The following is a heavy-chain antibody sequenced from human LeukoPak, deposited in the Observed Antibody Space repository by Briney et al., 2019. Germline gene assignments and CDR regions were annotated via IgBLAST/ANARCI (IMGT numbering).Heavy chain of an antibody. D-gene: IGHD1-26*01. CDR1: GGSFSGYY. J-gene: IGHJ4*02. V-gene: IGHV3-11*04. CDR3: ARNRGSYYEY. Sequence: LSLTCAVYGGSFSGYYWSWIRQAPGKGLEWVSYISSSGSTIYYADSVKGRFTISRDNAKNSLYLQMNSLRAEDTAVYYCARNRGSYYEYWGQGTLVTVSS. CDR2: ISSSGSTI.